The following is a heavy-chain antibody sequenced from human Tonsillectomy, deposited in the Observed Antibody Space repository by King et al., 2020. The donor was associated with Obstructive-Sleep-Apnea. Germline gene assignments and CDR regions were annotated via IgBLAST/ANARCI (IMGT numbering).Heavy chain of an antibody. CDR1: GFTFSYYN. Sequence: VQLVESGGGVVQPGRSLRLSCAASGFTFSYYNMLWVRQAPGKGLEWVAVISPDGTLKYDADSVEGRITISRDNSKSTVYLQMNSLRDEDTAVYYCARGGIVVSPAAPIMDYWGQGSLVTVSS. CDR2: ISPDGTLK. CDR3: ARGGIVVSPAAPIMDY. D-gene: IGHD2-2*01. V-gene: IGHV3-30*04. J-gene: IGHJ4*02.